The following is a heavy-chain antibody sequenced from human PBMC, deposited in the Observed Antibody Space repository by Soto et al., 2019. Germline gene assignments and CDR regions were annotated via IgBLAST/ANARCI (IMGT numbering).Heavy chain of an antibody. J-gene: IGHJ6*02. CDR2: ITASGLTT. CDR1: GFTFSNHA. Sequence: DVQLLESGGDLVQPGGSLRLSCAASGFTFSNHAMNWVRQAPGRGLEWVSAITASGLTTYYADSVKGRFTISRDNSKNTLILQMNRLRAEDTAVYYCVRDRRDIVVVPTVRARFGLDVWGQGSTVAVSS. V-gene: IGHV3-23*01. D-gene: IGHD2-15*01. CDR3: VRDRRDIVVVPTVRARFGLDV.